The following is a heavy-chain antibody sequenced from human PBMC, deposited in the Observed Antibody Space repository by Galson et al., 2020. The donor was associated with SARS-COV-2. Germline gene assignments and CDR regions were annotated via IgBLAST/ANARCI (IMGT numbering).Heavy chain of an antibody. D-gene: IGHD2-2*01. CDR3: ARDSADLIVVVPAAIGYYFDY. Sequence: GESLKISCAASGFTFSSYSMNWVRQAPGKGLEWVSSISSSSSYIYYADSVKGRFTISRDNAKNSLYLQMNSLRAEDTAVYYCARDSADLIVVVPAAIGYYFDYWGQGTLVTVSS. J-gene: IGHJ4*02. CDR1: GFTFSSYS. CDR2: ISSSSSYI. V-gene: IGHV3-21*01.